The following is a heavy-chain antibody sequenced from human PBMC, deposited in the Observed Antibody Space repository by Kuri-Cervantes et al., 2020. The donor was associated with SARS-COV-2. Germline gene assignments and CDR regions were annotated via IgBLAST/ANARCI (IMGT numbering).Heavy chain of an antibody. CDR3: ARGMELYIPRAFDI. V-gene: IGHV4-39*07. CDR2: IYYSGST. J-gene: IGHJ3*02. CDR1: GGSISSSSYY. Sequence: SETLSLTCTVSGGSISSSSYYRGWIRQPPGKGLEWIGSIYYSGSTNYNPSLKSRVTISVDTSKNQFSLKLSSVTAADTAVYYCARGMELYIPRAFDIWGQGTMVTVSS. D-gene: IGHD1-7*01.